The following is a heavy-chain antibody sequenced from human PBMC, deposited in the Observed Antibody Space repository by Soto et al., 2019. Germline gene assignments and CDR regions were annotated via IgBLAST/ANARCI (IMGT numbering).Heavy chain of an antibody. CDR1: GYSFTSYW. CDR2: IYPGDSDT. Sequence: GESLKISCKGSGYSFTSYWIGWVRQMPGKGLEWMGIIYPGDSDTRYSPSFQGQVTISADKSISTAYLQWSSLKASDTTMYYCARPHSYGYDAFDIWGQGTMVTVSS. CDR3: ARPHSYGYDAFDI. J-gene: IGHJ3*02. V-gene: IGHV5-51*01. D-gene: IGHD5-18*01.